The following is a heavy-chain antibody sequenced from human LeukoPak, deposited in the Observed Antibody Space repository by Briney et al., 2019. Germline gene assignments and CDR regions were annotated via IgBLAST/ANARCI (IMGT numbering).Heavy chain of an antibody. J-gene: IGHJ4*02. V-gene: IGHV4-39*07. CDR3: ASYCSSTSCYVY. CDR2: IYYSGST. D-gene: IGHD2-2*01. CDR1: GGSISSSSYY. Sequence: SETLSLTCTVSGGSISSSSYYWGWIRQPPGKGLEWIGSIYYSGSTYYNPSLKSRVTISVDTSKNQFSLKLSSVTAADTAVYYCASYCSSTSCYVYWGQETLVTVSS.